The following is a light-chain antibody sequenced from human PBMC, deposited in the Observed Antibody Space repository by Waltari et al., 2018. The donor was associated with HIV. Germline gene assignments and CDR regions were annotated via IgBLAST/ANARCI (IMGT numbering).Light chain of an antibody. J-gene: IGKJ1*01. CDR2: GAS. V-gene: IGKV4-1*01. CDR3: QQYYSTPPT. Sequence: DIVMTQSPHSLALSLGERATINCKSSQSIFYSSRNTNYLAWYQQKPGHSPKLLIYGASSRASGVPDRFSGSGSRTDFTLSISSLQSEDVAVYFCQQYYSTPPTFGQGTRVEIK. CDR1: QSIFYSSRNTNY.